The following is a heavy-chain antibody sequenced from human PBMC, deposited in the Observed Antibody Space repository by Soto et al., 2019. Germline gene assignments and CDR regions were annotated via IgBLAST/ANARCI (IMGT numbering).Heavy chain of an antibody. CDR3: ARRRPSPYMGSGVSCDSAPFDY. CDR1: GGSFSGYY. V-gene: IGHV4-34*01. J-gene: IGHJ4*02. Sequence: QVQLQQWGAGLLKPSATLSLTCAVYGGSFSGYYWGWIRQPPGKGLAWIGEINHSGSTNYNPSLKSRVTISVDTSKTKFSLNRSSVTAADPAVYYCARRRPSPYMGSGVSCDSAPFDYGGQGTLVTVSS. D-gene: IGHD2-15*01. CDR2: INHSGST.